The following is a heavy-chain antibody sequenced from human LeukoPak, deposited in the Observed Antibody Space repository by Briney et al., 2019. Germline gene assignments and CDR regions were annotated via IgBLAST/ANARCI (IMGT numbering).Heavy chain of an antibody. Sequence: SETLSLTCAVYGGSFSGYYWSWIRQPPAKGLEWIGEINHSGSTNYNPSLKSRVTMSVDTSKNQFSLKLSSVTAADTAVYYCASLKRGYYGSGSYYTLDYWGQGTLVTVSS. CDR1: GGSFSGYY. J-gene: IGHJ4*02. D-gene: IGHD3-10*01. CDR3: ASLKRGYYGSGSYYTLDY. V-gene: IGHV4-34*01. CDR2: INHSGST.